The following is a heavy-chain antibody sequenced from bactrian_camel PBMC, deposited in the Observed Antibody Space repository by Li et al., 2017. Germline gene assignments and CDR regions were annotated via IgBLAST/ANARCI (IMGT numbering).Heavy chain of an antibody. CDR3: TTGIVSVGF. D-gene: IGHD1*01. Sequence: VQLVESGGGLVQPGGSLRLSCAASGFTFSNFPMTWVRQAPGKGLEWVSTIATTGAYTYYADSVKGRFTISRDNAENTLYLQMDSLKSEDTALYYCTTGIVSVGFWGQGTQVTVS. CDR1: GFTFSNFP. CDR2: IATTGAYT. V-gene: IGHV3S31*01. J-gene: IGHJ4*01.